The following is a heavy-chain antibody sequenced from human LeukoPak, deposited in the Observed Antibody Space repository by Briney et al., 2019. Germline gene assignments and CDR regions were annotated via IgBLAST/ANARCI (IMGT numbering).Heavy chain of an antibody. CDR1: GFSLTTYG. J-gene: IGHJ4*02. D-gene: IGHD3-10*01. V-gene: IGHV3-33*01. CDR3: ARDGGSGIAY. Sequence: GRSLRLSCAASGFSLTTYGTHWLRQAPGKGLEWVAVIWYDGSRKFYGDSVKGRFTVSRDTSENTMYLQMNTLRVDETAVYYCARDGGSGIAYWGQGTLVTVSS. CDR2: IWYDGSRK.